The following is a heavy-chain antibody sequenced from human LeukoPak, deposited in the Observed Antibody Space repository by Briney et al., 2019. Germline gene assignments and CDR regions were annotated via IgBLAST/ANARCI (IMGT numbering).Heavy chain of an antibody. CDR2: IYPGDSDT. CDR3: ATTKGYGSGSYPGPYYFDY. J-gene: IGHJ4*02. CDR1: GCSFTSYW. V-gene: IGHV5-51*01. D-gene: IGHD3-10*01. Sequence: GESLKISCKGSGCSFTSYWIGWVRQMPGKGLEWMGIIYPGDSDTRYSPSFQGQVTISADKSISTAYLQWSSLKASDTAMYYCATTKGYGSGSYPGPYYFDYWGQGTLVTVSS.